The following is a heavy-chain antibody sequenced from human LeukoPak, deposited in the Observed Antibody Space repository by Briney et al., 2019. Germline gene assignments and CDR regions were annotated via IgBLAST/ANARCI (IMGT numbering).Heavy chain of an antibody. CDR3: ARDVWEVRGVINGWFDP. V-gene: IGHV1-2*02. J-gene: IGHJ5*02. D-gene: IGHD3-10*01. CDR2: INPNSGGT. CDR1: GYTFTGYY. Sequence: ASVKVSCKASGYTFTGYYMHWVRQAPGQGLEWMGWINPNSGGTNYAQKFQGRVTMTRDTSISTAYMELSRLRSDDTAVYYCARDVWEVRGVINGWFDPWGQGTLVTVSS.